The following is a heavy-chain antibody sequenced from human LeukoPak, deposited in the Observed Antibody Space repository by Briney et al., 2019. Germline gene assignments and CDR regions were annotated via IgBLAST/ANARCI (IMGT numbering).Heavy chain of an antibody. V-gene: IGHV4-4*02. CDR2: IYHSGST. J-gene: IGHJ5*02. CDR1: GGSIGSYRW. D-gene: IGHD3-16*01. Sequence: SETLSLTCAVSGGSIGSYRWWSWVRQPPGKGLEWIGEIYHSGSTNYNPSLKSRVTISVDKPKKHFSLKLSSVTAADTAVYYCARAPSEWGIVNGYWFDPWGQGTLVTVSS. CDR3: ARAPSEWGIVNGYWFDP.